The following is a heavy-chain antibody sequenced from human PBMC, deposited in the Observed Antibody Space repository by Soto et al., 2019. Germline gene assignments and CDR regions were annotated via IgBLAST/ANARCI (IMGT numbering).Heavy chain of an antibody. CDR3: ARDYSSGQFDP. J-gene: IGHJ5*02. CDR1: GFTFSSYA. V-gene: IGHV3-23*01. Sequence: VGSLRLSCAASGFTFSSYAMSWVRQAPGKGLEWVSAISGSGGSTYYADSVKGRFTISRDNAKNSLYLQMNSLRAEDTAVYYCARDYSSGQFDPWGQGTLVTVSS. CDR2: ISGSGGST. D-gene: IGHD6-19*01.